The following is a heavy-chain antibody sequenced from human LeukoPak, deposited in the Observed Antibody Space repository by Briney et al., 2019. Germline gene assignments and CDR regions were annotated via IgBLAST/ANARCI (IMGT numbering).Heavy chain of an antibody. CDR2: IILIFGRT. D-gene: IGHD6-13*01. V-gene: IGHV1-69*05. J-gene: IGHJ5*02. CDR3: ARETPLDDSSSWYPHWFDP. CDR1: GGTFSSYA. Sequence: SSVRVSCKASGGTFSSYAISWVRQAPGRGLEGMGRIILIFGRTNYAQQFQGRVTITTDDSTSTAYMELSSLRSEDTAVYYCARETPLDDSSSWYPHWFDPWGQGTLVTVSS.